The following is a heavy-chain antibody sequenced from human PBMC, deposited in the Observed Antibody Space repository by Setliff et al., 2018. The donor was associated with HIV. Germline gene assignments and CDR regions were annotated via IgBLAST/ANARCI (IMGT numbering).Heavy chain of an antibody. D-gene: IGHD3-16*02. J-gene: IGHJ3*02. CDR2: ISAYNGNT. V-gene: IGHV1-18*01. CDR3: ARESLNLGELSSNPDASDI. Sequence: ASVKVSCKASGYTFTSYGISWVRQAPGQGLEWMGWISAYNGNTNYAQKLQGRVTMTTDTSTSTAYVELRRLTFDDTAVYYCARESLNLGELSSNPDASDIWGQGTMVTVSS. CDR1: GYTFTSYG.